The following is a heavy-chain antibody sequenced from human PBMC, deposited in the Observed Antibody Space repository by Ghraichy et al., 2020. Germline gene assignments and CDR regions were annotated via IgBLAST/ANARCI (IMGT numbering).Heavy chain of an antibody. J-gene: IGHJ4*02. CDR2: IHNSGST. Sequence: SETLSLTCTVSGGSISSYYWSWIRQPPGKGLEWIGSIHNSGSTYYNPSLKSRVTISEDTSKNQFSLKLSSETATDTAVYYCARRPTGYFDYWGQGTLVTVSS. CDR3: ARRPTGYFDY. V-gene: IGHV4-59*04. CDR1: GGSISSYY.